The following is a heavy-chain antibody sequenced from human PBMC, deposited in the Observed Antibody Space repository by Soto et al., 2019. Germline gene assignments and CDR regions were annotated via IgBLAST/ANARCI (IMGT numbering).Heavy chain of an antibody. Sequence: QVQLQQWGAGLLKPSETLSLTCAVYGGSFSGYYWSWIRQPPGKGLEWIGEINHSGTINYNPSLKSRLTISLDTSQNHFSLKLSSVTAADTAIYYCARGRSTGWYLWFDPWGQGALVTVSS. CDR1: GGSFSGYY. D-gene: IGHD6-19*01. V-gene: IGHV4-34*01. J-gene: IGHJ5*02. CDR3: ARGRSTGWYLWFDP. CDR2: INHSGTI.